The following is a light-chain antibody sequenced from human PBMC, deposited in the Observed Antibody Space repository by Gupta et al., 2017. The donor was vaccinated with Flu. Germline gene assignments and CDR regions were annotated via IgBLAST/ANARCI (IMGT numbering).Light chain of an antibody. CDR1: QSVSSN. J-gene: IGKJ3*01. Sequence: EIVMTQSPATLSVSPGERATLSCRASQSVSSNLAWYQQKPGQAPRLLIYGASTRDTGIPDRFSGSGSGTDXTLSISXRQSEDFAVYYCQQYNNWPLFTFGXGTKVEIK. V-gene: IGKV3-15*01. CDR2: GAS. CDR3: QQYNNWPLFT.